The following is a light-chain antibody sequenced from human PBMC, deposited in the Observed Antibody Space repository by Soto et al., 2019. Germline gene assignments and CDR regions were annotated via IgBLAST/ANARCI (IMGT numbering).Light chain of an antibody. CDR1: SSDLGRYNY. J-gene: IGLJ1*01. CDR3: SSYTSTSTLV. V-gene: IGLV2-14*01. CDR2: EVS. Sequence: QSALTQPASVSGSPGQSITISCTGTSSDLGRYNYVSWYQQHPGKAPKLMIYEVSNRSSGVSSRFSGSKSGNTASLTISGLQAEDEADYYCSSYTSTSTLVFGIGTKLTVL.